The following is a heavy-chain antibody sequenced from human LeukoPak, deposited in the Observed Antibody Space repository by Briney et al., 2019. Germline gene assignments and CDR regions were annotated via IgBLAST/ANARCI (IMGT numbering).Heavy chain of an antibody. V-gene: IGHV3-48*04. J-gene: IGHJ4*02. CDR2: ISSSSSTI. Sequence: GGSLRLSCAASGFTFSSYSMNWVRQAPGKGLEWVSYISSSSSTIYYADSVKGRFIISRDNAQSSLFLQMNSLRAEDTAVYYCARLSLEGEESSVYRSFDYWGQGTLVTVSS. CDR3: ARLSLEGEESSVYRSFDY. D-gene: IGHD3-22*01. CDR1: GFTFSSYS.